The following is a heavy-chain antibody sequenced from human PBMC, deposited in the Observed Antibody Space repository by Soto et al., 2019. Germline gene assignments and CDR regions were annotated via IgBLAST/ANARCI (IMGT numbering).Heavy chain of an antibody. CDR3: AVGYCSSTTCSREYFQH. V-gene: IGHV4-38-2*01. J-gene: IGHJ1*01. D-gene: IGHD2-2*01. CDR1: GYSISCGYY. CDR2: IYHSGST. Sequence: SETLSLTCAVSGYSISCGYYWGWIRQPPGKGLEWIGTIYHSGSTFHNPSLKSRVTISVDTSKNQFSLKLRSVTAADTAVYYCAVGYCSSTTCSREYFQHWGQGTLVTVS.